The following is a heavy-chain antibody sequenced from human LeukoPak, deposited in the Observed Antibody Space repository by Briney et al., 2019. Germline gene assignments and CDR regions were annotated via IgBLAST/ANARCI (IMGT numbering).Heavy chain of an antibody. D-gene: IGHD2-2*02. J-gene: IGHJ4*02. CDR3: ARIPLDGAAFDY. CDR2: IYYSGST. CDR1: GGSLSSSSYY. V-gene: IGHV4-39*01. Sequence: SETLSLTCTVSGGSLSSSSYYWGWIRQPPGKGLEWLGSIYYSGSTYYNPSLKSRVTISVDTSKNQFSLKLSSVTAADTAVYYCARIPLDGAAFDYWGQGTLVTVSS.